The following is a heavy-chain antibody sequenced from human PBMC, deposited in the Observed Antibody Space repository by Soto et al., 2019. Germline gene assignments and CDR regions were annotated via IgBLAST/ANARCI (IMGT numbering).Heavy chain of an antibody. CDR1: GGTFSIYT. J-gene: IGHJ4*02. CDR3: ATDRANSNWPNFGS. CDR2: VLPFLDLT. Sequence: QVQLVQSGSEVKKPGSSVRVSCKTSGGTFSIYTFSWVRQAPGQGLEWMGRVLPFLDLTSYSQKFQGRVTITANKSTATAYLDLSSLTSEDTAVYYCATDRANSNWPNFGSWGQGTLVTVSS. V-gene: IGHV1-69*02. D-gene: IGHD6-13*01.